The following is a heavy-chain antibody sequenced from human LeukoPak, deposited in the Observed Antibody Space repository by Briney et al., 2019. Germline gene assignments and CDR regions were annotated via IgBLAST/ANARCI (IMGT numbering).Heavy chain of an antibody. D-gene: IGHD6-6*01. V-gene: IGHV3-48*01. CDR2: ISSSSSTI. Sequence: GGSLRLSCAASGFTFSYYSMNWVRQAPGKGLDWVSYISSSSSTIYYADSVKGRFTISRDNAKNSLYLQMNSLRAEDTAVYYCAREEYSSSSGEVYWGQGTLVTVSS. CDR1: GFTFSYYS. J-gene: IGHJ4*02. CDR3: AREEYSSSSGEVY.